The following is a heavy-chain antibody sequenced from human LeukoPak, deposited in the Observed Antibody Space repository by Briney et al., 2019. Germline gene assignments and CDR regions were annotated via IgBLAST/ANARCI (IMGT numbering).Heavy chain of an antibody. CDR1: GGSISSGGYS. V-gene: IGHV4-30-2*01. Sequence: SQTLSLTCAVSGGSISSGGYSWSWIRQPPGKGLEWIGYIYHSGSTYYNPSLKSRVTISVDRSKNQFSLKPSSVTAADTAVYYCARANGSGTQIDYWGQGTLVTVSS. J-gene: IGHJ4*02. D-gene: IGHD3-10*01. CDR2: IYHSGST. CDR3: ARANGSGTQIDY.